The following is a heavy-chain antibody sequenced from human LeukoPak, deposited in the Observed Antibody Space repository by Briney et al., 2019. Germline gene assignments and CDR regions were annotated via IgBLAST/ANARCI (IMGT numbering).Heavy chain of an antibody. J-gene: IGHJ4*01. CDR1: GFTVSSNY. Sequence: GGSLRLSCAASGFTVSSNYMSWVRQAPGKGLKWVSVIYSGDGGTYYADSVKGRFTISRDNSKNTLYLQMTSLRAEDTAVYYCATAFYINDVAGVDYWGQEPWSPSPQ. CDR2: IYSGDGGT. D-gene: IGHD2/OR15-2a*01. V-gene: IGHV3-53*01. CDR3: ATAFYINDVAGVDY.